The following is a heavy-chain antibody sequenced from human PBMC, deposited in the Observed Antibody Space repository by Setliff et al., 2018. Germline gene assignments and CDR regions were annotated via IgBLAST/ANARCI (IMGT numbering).Heavy chain of an antibody. Sequence: GASVKVSCKGSGYSFSTCWIGWVRQMPGKGLEWMGIIYPGDSITRYSPSFQGQVTISVDKSINTAYLQWSSLRASDTAIYYCARHPYYYGSGTYLDNNNRWFDPWGQGTLVTVSS. V-gene: IGHV5-51*01. CDR3: ARHPYYYGSGTYLDNNNRWFDP. CDR1: GYSFSTCW. J-gene: IGHJ5*02. CDR2: IYPGDSIT. D-gene: IGHD3-10*01.